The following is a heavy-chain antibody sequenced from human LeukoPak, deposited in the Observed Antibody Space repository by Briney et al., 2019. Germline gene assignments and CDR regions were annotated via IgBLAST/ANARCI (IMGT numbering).Heavy chain of an antibody. CDR1: GFTVSSNY. V-gene: IGHV3-66*01. J-gene: IGHJ6*02. CDR2: IYSGRST. Sequence: GGSLRLSCAASGFTVSSNYMSWVRQAPGKGLEWVSVIYSGRSTYYADSVKGRFTISRDNSKNTLYLQMNSLRAEDTAVYYCARASDSGYDSGLYYYYGMDVWGQGTTVTVSS. CDR3: ARASDSGYDSGLYYYYGMDV. D-gene: IGHD5-12*01.